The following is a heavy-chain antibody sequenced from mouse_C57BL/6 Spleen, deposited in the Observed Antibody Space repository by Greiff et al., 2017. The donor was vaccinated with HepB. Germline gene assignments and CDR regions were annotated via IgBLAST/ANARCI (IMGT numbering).Heavy chain of an antibody. V-gene: IGHV1-64*01. Sequence: QVQLQQPGAELVKPGASVKLSCKASGYTFTSYWMHWVKQRPGQGLEWIGMIHPNSGSTNYNEKFKSKATLTVDKSSSTAYMQLSSLTSEDSAVYYCARGPDGYYGYCDVWGTGTTVTVSS. CDR2: IHPNSGST. D-gene: IGHD2-3*01. J-gene: IGHJ1*03. CDR1: GYTFTSYW. CDR3: ARGPDGYYGYCDV.